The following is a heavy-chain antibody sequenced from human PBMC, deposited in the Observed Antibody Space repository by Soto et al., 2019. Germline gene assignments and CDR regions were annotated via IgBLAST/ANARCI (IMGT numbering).Heavy chain of an antibody. CDR3: ARTTIFGVVIMGSAFDY. CDR2: IYYSGST. CDR1: GGSISSSSYY. J-gene: IGHJ4*02. D-gene: IGHD3-3*01. V-gene: IGHV4-39*01. Sequence: QLQLQESGPGLVKPSETLSLTCTVSGGSISSSSYYWGWIRQPPGKGLEWIGSIYYSGSTYYNPSLKSRVTISVDTSKNQFSLKLSSVTAADTAVYYCARTTIFGVVIMGSAFDYWGQGTLVTVSS.